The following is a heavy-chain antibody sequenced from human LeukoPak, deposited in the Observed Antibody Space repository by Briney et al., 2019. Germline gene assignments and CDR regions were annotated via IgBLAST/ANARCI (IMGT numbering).Heavy chain of an antibody. D-gene: IGHD3-3*01. V-gene: IGHV1-69*01. J-gene: IGHJ6*02. Sequence: SVKVSCKASGGTFSSYAISWVRQAPGQGLEWMGGIIPIFGTANYAQKFQGRVTITADESTSTAYMELSSLRSEDTAVYYCARSDPWSGYFRVNYYYGVDVWGQGTTVTVSS. CDR3: ARSDPWSGYFRVNYYYGVDV. CDR1: GGTFSSYA. CDR2: IIPIFGTA.